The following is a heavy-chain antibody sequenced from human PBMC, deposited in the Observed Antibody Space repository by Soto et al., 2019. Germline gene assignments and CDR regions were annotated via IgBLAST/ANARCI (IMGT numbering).Heavy chain of an antibody. V-gene: IGHV4-34*01. CDR3: ATQEVGGSYVYTFDP. D-gene: IGHD1-26*01. Sequence: SETLSLTCAVYGGSFSGYYWSWIRQPPGKGLEWIGSIYYSGSTYYNPSLKSRVTISVDTSKNQFSLKLSSVTAADTAVYYCATQEVGGSYVYTFDPWGQGTLVTVPQ. CDR2: IYYSGST. J-gene: IGHJ5*02. CDR1: GGSFSGYY.